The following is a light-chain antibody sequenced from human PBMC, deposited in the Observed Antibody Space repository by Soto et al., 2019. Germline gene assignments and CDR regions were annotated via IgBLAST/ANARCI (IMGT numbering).Light chain of an antibody. CDR1: KLGDKY. J-gene: IGLJ2*01. CDR3: QAWDSSTGV. Sequence: SYELTQPPSVSVSPGQTASITCSGDKLGDKYASWFQQKPGQSPVLVIYRDTKRPSGIPERFSGSNSGNTATLTISGTQAMDEADYYCQAWDSSTGVFGGGTKLTV. V-gene: IGLV3-1*01. CDR2: RDT.